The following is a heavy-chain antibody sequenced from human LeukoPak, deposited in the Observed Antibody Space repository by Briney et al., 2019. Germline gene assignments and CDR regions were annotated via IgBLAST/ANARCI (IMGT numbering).Heavy chain of an antibody. J-gene: IGHJ6*04. V-gene: IGHV3-73*01. CDR3: THPAYYYNVDV. Sequence: GGSLRLSCSASGLTFSVSAIHWVRQASGKGLEWVGRIKTKADNYATAYAASVKGRFTISRDDSTNTAYLQMNSLKTEDTAVYYCTHPAYYYNVDVWGKGATVTVSS. CDR1: GLTFSVSA. D-gene: IGHD6-25*01. CDR2: IKTKADNYAT.